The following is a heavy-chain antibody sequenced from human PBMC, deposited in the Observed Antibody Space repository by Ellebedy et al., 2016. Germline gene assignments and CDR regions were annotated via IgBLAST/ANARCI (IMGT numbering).Heavy chain of an antibody. Sequence: GESLKISXAASGFTFSSYAMSWVRQAPGKGLEWVSAISGSGGSTYYADSVKGRFTISRDNSKNTLYLQMNSLRAEDTAVYYCAKGGHPYGGFIPYYYYYMDVWGKGTTVTVSS. D-gene: IGHD4-23*01. J-gene: IGHJ6*03. CDR3: AKGGHPYGGFIPYYYYYMDV. V-gene: IGHV3-23*01. CDR2: ISGSGGST. CDR1: GFTFSSYA.